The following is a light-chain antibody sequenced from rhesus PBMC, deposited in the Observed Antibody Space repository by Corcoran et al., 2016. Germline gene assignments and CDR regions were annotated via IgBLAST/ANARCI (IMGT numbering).Light chain of an antibody. Sequence: DIQMTQSPSSLSASVGDTVTITCRASQSISSGLDWYQQKPGKALKLQNYMASSLQSGVPSRFSGSGYGTVFTLTIRSLQLEDFATYSRLQYSSRPSRFCQGTKVEIK. V-gene: IGKV1-22*01. CDR2: MAS. J-gene: IGKJ2*01. CDR3: LQYSSRPSR. CDR1: QSISSG.